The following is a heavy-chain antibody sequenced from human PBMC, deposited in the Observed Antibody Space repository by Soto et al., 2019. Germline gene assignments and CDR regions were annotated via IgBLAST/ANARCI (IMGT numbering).Heavy chain of an antibody. CDR1: GYTFTSYA. CDR3: ARGRKRVYCSSTSCYAPYYYYYYMDV. V-gene: IGHV1-3*01. D-gene: IGHD2-2*01. Sequence: ASVKVSCKASGYTFTSYAMHWVRQAPGQRLEWMGWINAGNGNTKYSQKFQGRVTITRDTSASTAYMELSSLRSEDTAVYYCARGRKRVYCSSTSCYAPYYYYYYMDVWGKGTTVTVSS. CDR2: INAGNGNT. J-gene: IGHJ6*03.